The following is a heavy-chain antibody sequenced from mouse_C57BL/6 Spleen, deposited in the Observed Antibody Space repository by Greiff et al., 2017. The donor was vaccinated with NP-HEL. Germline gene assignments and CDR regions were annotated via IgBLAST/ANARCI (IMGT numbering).Heavy chain of an antibody. J-gene: IGHJ2*01. CDR2: IDPENGDT. CDR1: GFNITDDY. V-gene: IGHV14-4*01. D-gene: IGHD2-3*01. Sequence: VQLQQSGAELARPGASVKLSCKASGFNITDDYMHWVKQRPEQGLEWIGWIDPENGDTEYASKLQGKATITADTSSNTAYLQLSSLTSEDTAGDYCTTDGYYFDYWGQGTTLTVSS. CDR3: TTDGYYFDY.